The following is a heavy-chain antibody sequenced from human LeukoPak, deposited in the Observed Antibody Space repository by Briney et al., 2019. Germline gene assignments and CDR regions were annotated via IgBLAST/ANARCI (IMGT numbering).Heavy chain of an antibody. J-gene: IGHJ4*02. V-gene: IGHV3-23*01. D-gene: IGHD5-18*01. Sequence: PGRSLRLSYVASGFIFSSYGMHWVRQAPGKGLEWVSAISGSGGSTYYADSVKGRFTISRDNSKNTLYLQMNSLRAEDTAVYYCAKDPPRYEYSYGYSWGQGTLVTVSS. CDR3: AKDPPRYEYSYGYS. CDR1: GFIFSSYG. CDR2: ISGSGGST.